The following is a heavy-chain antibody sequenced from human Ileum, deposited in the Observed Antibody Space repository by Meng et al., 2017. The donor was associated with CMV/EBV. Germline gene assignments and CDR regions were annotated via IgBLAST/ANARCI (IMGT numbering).Heavy chain of an antibody. J-gene: IGHJ4*02. CDR3: ARIARWGDLSPDY. CDR1: GGTFSSYA. V-gene: IGHV1-69*05. Sequence: SVKVSCKASGGTFSSYAISWVRQAPGQGLEWMGGIIPIFGTANYAQKFQGRVTMTTDTSTSTGYMELRSLRSDDTAVYYCARIARWGDLSPDYWGQGTLVTVSS. CDR2: IIPIFGTA. D-gene: IGHD3-16*02.